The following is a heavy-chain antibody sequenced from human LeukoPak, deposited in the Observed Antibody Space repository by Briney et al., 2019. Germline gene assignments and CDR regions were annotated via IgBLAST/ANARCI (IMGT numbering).Heavy chain of an antibody. J-gene: IGHJ3*02. V-gene: IGHV3-30*04. CDR2: ISYDGSNK. CDR1: GFTFVNYA. D-gene: IGHD3-10*01. CDR3: ARTIQPGSAFDI. Sequence: GGSLRLSCTASGFTFVNYAMSWVRQAPGKGLEWVAVISYDGSNKYYADSVKGRFTISRDNSKNTLYLQMNSLRAEDTAVYYCARTIQPGSAFDIWGQGTMVTVSS.